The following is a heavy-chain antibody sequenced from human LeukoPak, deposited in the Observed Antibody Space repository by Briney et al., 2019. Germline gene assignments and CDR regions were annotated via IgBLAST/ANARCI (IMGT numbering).Heavy chain of an antibody. CDR1: GCSFPDHA. Sequence: SVTLSCLACGCSFPDHAMSWLRQAPGKPLEWVAVVRSKNYRGAAEYAASVRGRFAISRDDSMSIAYLQMNSLETEETAVYFCARGPIDLWLYYGMYVCGQGTTVIVSS. J-gene: IGHJ6*02. D-gene: IGHD5-18*01. CDR2: VRSKNYRGAA. CDR3: ARGPIDLWLYYGMYV. V-gene: IGHV3-49*03.